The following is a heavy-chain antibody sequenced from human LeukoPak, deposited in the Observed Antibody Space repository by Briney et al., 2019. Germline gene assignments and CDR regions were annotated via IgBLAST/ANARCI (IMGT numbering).Heavy chain of an antibody. CDR1: GFTFRNSA. CDR2: IIGNSVST. V-gene: IGHV3-23*01. D-gene: IGHD5-24*01. CDR3: AKGRRDGYNYPFFDS. J-gene: IGHJ4*02. Sequence: GGSLRLSCAASGFTFRNSAMSWVRQAPGKGLEWVSNIIGNSVSTYYADFVKGRFTISRDNPNNTLFLQMNSLSADDTAIYFCAKGRRDGYNYPFFDSWGQGAWVVVSS.